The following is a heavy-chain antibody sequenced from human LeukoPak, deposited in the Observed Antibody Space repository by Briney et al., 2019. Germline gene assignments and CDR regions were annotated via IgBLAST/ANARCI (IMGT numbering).Heavy chain of an antibody. Sequence: KSGGSLRLSCAASDLPDSPYTMSWVRQVPGKGLVWVSSISGSGFFKHYADSVKGRFTISRDNDKNLLFLQVDSLRADDSAVYYCARRVATHYNWGQGTLVTVSS. CDR3: ARRVATHYN. CDR1: DLPDSPYT. J-gene: IGHJ4*02. CDR2: ISGSGFFK. V-gene: IGHV3-21*06. D-gene: IGHD5-12*01.